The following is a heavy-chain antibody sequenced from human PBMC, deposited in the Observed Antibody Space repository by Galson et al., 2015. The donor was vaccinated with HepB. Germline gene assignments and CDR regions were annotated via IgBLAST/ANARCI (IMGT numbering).Heavy chain of an antibody. J-gene: IGHJ4*02. D-gene: IGHD6-19*01. V-gene: IGHV4-59*08. CDR1: GGSISSYY. CDR3: ARKGVAGNLDY. CDR2: IYYSGST. Sequence: SETLSLTCTVSGGSISSYYWSWIRQPPGKGLEWIGYIYYSGSTNYNPSLKSRVTVSVDTSKNQFSLKLSSVTAADTAVYYCARKGVAGNLDYWGQGTLVTVSS.